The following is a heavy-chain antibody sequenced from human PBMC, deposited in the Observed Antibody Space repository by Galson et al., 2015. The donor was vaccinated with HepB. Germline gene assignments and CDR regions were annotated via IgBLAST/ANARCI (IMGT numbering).Heavy chain of an antibody. J-gene: IGHJ6*03. CDR1: GFTFSSYS. CDR2: ISSSSTI. CDR3: ARRNDDYEYYYYYYMDV. D-gene: IGHD4-17*01. Sequence: SLRLSCAASGFTFSSYSVHWVRQAPGKGLEWVSYISSSSTIYYADCVKGRFTISRDKAKNSLYLQMNSLRAEDTAVYYCARRNDDYEYYYYYYMDVWGKGTTVTVSS. V-gene: IGHV3-48*01.